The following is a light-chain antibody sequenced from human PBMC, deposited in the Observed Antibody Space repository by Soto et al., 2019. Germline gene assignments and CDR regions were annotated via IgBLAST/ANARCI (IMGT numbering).Light chain of an antibody. Sequence: DNQLTQARSFLSASIGDRVPITCRARQGISSYLAWYQQKPGKAPKLLIYAASTLQSGVPSRFSGSGSGTEFTLTISSLQPEDFATYYCQQLNSYPRGTFGQGTRLEIK. J-gene: IGKJ5*01. CDR3: QQLNSYPRGT. V-gene: IGKV1-9*01. CDR2: AAS. CDR1: QGISSY.